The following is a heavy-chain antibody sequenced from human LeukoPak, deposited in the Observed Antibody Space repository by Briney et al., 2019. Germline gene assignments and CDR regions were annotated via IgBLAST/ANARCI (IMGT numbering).Heavy chain of an antibody. CDR3: AKQRYSSSRDPPLDDY. J-gene: IGHJ4*02. D-gene: IGHD6-13*01. Sequence: PGGSLRLSCAASGFTFSSYGMHWVRQAPGKGLEWVAVISYDGSDKYYADSVKGRFTISRDSSKNTLYLQMNSLRAEDTAVYYCAKQRYSSSRDPPLDDYWGQGTLVTVSS. CDR1: GFTFSSYG. V-gene: IGHV3-30*18. CDR2: ISYDGSDK.